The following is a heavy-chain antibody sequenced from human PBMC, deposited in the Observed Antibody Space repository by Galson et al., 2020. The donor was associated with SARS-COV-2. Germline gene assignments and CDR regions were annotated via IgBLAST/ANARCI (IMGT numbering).Heavy chain of an antibody. CDR2: VYYSGST. CDR1: GSTISSSSYY. CDR3: ASGHPLYRIEGPSLY. V-gene: IGHV4-39*07. J-gene: IGHJ4*01. Sequence: SETLSLICTVSGSTISSSSYYWGWISQPPGKGLEWIGSVYYSGSTYSNPSLKSRVTISLDTSKNQFSLKLTSVTAADTAVYYCASGHPLYRIEGPSLYWGQGTLVTVSS. D-gene: IGHD1-26*01.